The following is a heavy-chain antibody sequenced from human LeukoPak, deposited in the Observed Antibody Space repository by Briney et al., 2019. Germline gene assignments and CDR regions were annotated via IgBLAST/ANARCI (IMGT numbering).Heavy chain of an antibody. V-gene: IGHV1-2*02. CDR1: GYTFTGYY. Sequence: ASVKVSCKASGYTFTGYYMRWVRQAPGQGLEWMGWINPNSGGTNYAQKFQGRVTMTRDTSISTAYTELSRLRSDDTAVYYCARDTYYYDSSGYYPSDYWGQGTLVTVSS. J-gene: IGHJ4*02. CDR2: INPNSGGT. CDR3: ARDTYYYDSSGYYPSDY. D-gene: IGHD3-22*01.